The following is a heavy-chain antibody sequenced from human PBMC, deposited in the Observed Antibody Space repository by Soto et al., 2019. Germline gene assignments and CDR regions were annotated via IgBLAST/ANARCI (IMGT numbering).Heavy chain of an antibody. CDR2: IYHSGST. Sequence: PSETLSLTCAVSGGSISSGGYSWSWIRQPPGKGLEWIGYIYHSGSTYYNPSLKSRVTISVDRSKNQFSLKLSSVTAADTAVYYCARDNRDGYIRDYGMDVWGQGTTVTVSS. CDR3: ARDNRDGYIRDYGMDV. V-gene: IGHV4-30-2*01. D-gene: IGHD5-12*01. CDR1: GGSISSGGYS. J-gene: IGHJ6*02.